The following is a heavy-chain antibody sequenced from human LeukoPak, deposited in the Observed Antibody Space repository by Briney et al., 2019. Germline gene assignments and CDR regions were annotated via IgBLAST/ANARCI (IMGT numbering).Heavy chain of an antibody. CDR1: GFTFSNYG. CDR3: ARASNLAAGLLVY. V-gene: IGHV3-33*01. Sequence: GRSLRLSCAASGFTFSNYGFHWVRQAPAKGREWVAVIWSDGTNDNYADPVKGRFTMSRDTSKNTLFLQMNSLRAEDTAVYYCARASNLAAGLLVYWGQGTLVTVSS. J-gene: IGHJ4*02. CDR2: IWSDGTND. D-gene: IGHD6-13*01.